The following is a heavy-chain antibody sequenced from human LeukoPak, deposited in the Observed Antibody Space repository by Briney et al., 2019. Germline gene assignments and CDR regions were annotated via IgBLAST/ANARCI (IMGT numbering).Heavy chain of an antibody. CDR3: AKGALEWTYYFDY. CDR2: ISGSAGTT. D-gene: IGHD3-3*01. CDR1: GLSFSSYA. J-gene: IGHJ4*02. Sequence: PGGSLRLSCAASGLSFSSYAMTWVRQAPGKGLECISAISGSAGTTNYADSVKGRFTISRDNSKSTLYLQMSSLRAEDTAVYYCAKGALEWTYYFDYWGQGTLVTVSS. V-gene: IGHV3-23*01.